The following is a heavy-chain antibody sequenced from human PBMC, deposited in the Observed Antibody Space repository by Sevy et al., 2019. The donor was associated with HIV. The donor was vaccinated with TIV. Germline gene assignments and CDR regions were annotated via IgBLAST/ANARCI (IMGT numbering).Heavy chain of an antibody. Sequence: ASVKVSCKASGGTFSSHAISWVRQAPGQGLEWMGGIIPINGTINYAQKFQGRVTITADESTSTVYMVLSSLRPDDAAVYYCAREVTGTTYGFDPWGQGTLVTVSS. D-gene: IGHD1-7*01. CDR1: GGTFSSHA. J-gene: IGHJ5*02. CDR3: AREVTGTTYGFDP. CDR2: IIPINGTI. V-gene: IGHV1-69*13.